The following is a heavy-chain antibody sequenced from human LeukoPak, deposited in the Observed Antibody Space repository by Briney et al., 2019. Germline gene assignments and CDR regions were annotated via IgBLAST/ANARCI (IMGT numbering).Heavy chain of an antibody. CDR3: VRSSSSIFDY. CDR1: GGSFSGYY. V-gene: IGHV4-34*01. CDR2: INHSGCT. J-gene: IGHJ4*02. D-gene: IGHD6-6*01. Sequence: SETLSLTCAVYGGSFSGYYWSWIRQPPGKGLEWIGEINHSGCTNYNPSLKSRVTISVDTSKNQFSLKLSSVTAADTAVYYCVRSSSSIFDYWGQGTLVTVSS.